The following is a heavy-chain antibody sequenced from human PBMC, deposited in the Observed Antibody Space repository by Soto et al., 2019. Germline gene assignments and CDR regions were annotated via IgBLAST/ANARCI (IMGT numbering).Heavy chain of an antibody. CDR2: IYSGGST. J-gene: IGHJ5*02. Sequence: PGGSLRLSCAASGFTFSSYAMSWVRQAPGKGREWVSVIYSGGSTYYADSVKGRFTISRDNSKNTLYLQMNSLRAEDTAVYYCARGPKGVGWFDPWGQGTLVTVSS. V-gene: IGHV3-23*03. CDR1: GFTFSSYA. CDR3: ARGPKGVGWFDP. D-gene: IGHD3-10*01.